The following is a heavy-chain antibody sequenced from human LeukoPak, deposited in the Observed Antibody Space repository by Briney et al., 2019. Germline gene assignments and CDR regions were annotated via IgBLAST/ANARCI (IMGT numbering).Heavy chain of an antibody. CDR2: FHLSGRT. V-gene: IGHV4-4*02. CDR1: GGSISSTNW. Sequence: SETLSLTCGVSGGSISSTNWWTWLRPPPRGGLEWVGEFHLSGRTNYNPSLESRVTISVDMSENHISLKLTSVTAADRAVYYCAREGGPYRPLDYSGQGTLVTVSS. CDR3: AREGGPYRPLDY. J-gene: IGHJ4*02.